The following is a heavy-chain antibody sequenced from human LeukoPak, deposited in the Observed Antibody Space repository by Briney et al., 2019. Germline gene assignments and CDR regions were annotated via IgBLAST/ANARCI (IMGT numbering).Heavy chain of an antibody. CDR1: GFTFSSYG. Sequence: PGRSLRLSCAASGFTFSSYGMHWVRQAPGKGLEWVAVISYDGSNKYYADSVKGRFTISRDNSKNTLYLQMNSLRAEDTAVYYCAKDQGRYSSSWPFDYWGQGTLVTVSS. V-gene: IGHV3-30*18. J-gene: IGHJ4*02. CDR2: ISYDGSNK. CDR3: AKDQGRYSSSWPFDY. D-gene: IGHD6-13*01.